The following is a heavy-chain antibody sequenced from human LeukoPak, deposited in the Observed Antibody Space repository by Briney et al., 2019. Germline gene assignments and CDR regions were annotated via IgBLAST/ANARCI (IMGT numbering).Heavy chain of an antibody. V-gene: IGHV3-11*01. CDR3: ARDGRTDSSGYSWFDP. D-gene: IGHD3-22*01. CDR2: ISSSGSTI. J-gene: IGHJ5*02. Sequence: PGGSLRLSCAASGFTFSDYYMSWIRQAPGKGLEWVSYISSSGSTIYYADSVRGRFTISRDNAKNSLYLQMNSLRAEDTAVYYCARDGRTDSSGYSWFDPWGQGTLVTVSS. CDR1: GFTFSDYY.